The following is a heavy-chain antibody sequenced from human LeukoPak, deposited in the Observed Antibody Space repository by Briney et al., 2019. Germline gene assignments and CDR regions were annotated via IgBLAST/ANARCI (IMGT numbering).Heavy chain of an antibody. Sequence: PSETLSLTCAVYGGSFSGYYWSWIRQPPGKGLEWIGEINHSGSTNYNPSLKSRVTISVDTSKNQFSLKLSSVTAADTAVYYCARAPSGTVLDYWGQGTLVTVSS. V-gene: IGHV4-34*01. J-gene: IGHJ4*02. D-gene: IGHD5-12*01. CDR1: GGSFSGYY. CDR3: ARAPSGTVLDY. CDR2: INHSGST.